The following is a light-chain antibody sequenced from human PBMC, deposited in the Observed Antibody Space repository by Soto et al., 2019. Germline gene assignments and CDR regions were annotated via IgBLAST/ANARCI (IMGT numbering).Light chain of an antibody. CDR1: SSNIGSNT. Sequence: QSVLTQPPSSSGTPGQRVTISCSGSSSNIGSNTVNCYQQLPGTAPKLLIYSNNQRPSGVPDRFSGSKSGTSASLALSGLQSEDEADYYCAAWDDSLNGSYVFGTGTKVTVL. CDR2: SNN. V-gene: IGLV1-44*01. CDR3: AAWDDSLNGSYV. J-gene: IGLJ1*01.